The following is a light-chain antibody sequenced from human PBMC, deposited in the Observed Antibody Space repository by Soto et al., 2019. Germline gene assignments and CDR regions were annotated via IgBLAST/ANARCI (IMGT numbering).Light chain of an antibody. Sequence: QSVLTQPASVSGSPGQSITIACTGTNRDVGSYNLVSWYQQRPGEAPKLIISEVRNRPSGISYRFTGSKSGNTASLTISGLQAEDEADYYCSSYSDSDTKVFGTGTKLTVL. CDR1: NRDVGSYNL. J-gene: IGLJ1*01. CDR3: SSYSDSDTKV. CDR2: EVR. V-gene: IGLV2-14*01.